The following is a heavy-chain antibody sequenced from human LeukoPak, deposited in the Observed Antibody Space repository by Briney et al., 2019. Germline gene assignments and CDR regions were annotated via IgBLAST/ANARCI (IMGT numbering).Heavy chain of an antibody. D-gene: IGHD2-8*01. CDR2: FDPEDGET. CDR3: ATPSLEVPFYVIRGRVGYFDY. J-gene: IGHJ4*02. CDR1: GYTLTELS. V-gene: IGHV1-24*01. Sequence: GASVKVSCKVSGYTLTELSMHWVRQAPGKGLEWMGGFDPEDGETIYAQKFQGRVTMTEDTSTDTAYMELSSLRSEDTAVYYCATPSLEVPFYVIRGRVGYFDYWGQGTLVTVSS.